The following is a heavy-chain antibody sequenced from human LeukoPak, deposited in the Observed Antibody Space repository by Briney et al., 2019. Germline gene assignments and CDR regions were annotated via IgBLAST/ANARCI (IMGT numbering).Heavy chain of an antibody. CDR2: IRYDGSDK. CDR1: GFNLRSYG. V-gene: IGHV3-30*02. D-gene: IGHD3-22*01. Sequence: GGSLRLSWAASGFNLRSYGMHWVRQAPGKGLEWVAFIRYDGSDKYYADSVKGRFTISRDNSKNTLYLQMNSLKPEDTAVFYCAKEHYDSSGYYEVDYWGQGTLVTVSS. CDR3: AKEHYDSSGYYEVDY. J-gene: IGHJ4*02.